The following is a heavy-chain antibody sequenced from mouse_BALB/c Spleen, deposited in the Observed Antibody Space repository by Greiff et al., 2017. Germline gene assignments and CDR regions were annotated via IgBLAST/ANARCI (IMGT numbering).Heavy chain of an antibody. D-gene: IGHD2-4*01. Sequence: EVKLMESGGGLVQPGGSLKLSCAASGFTFSSYTMSWVRQTPEKRLEWVAYISNGGGSTYYPDTVKGRFTISRDNAKNTLYLQMSSLKSEDTAMYYCARHFDYDGDYYAMDYWGQGTSVTVSS. CDR3: ARHFDYDGDYYAMDY. CDR2: ISNGGGST. CDR1: GFTFSSYT. J-gene: IGHJ4*01. V-gene: IGHV5-12-2*01.